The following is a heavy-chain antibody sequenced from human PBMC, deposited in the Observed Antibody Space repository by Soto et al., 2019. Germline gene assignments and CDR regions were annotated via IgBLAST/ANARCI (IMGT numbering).Heavy chain of an antibody. CDR3: ARVQVTPGTTWRVFDY. CDR1: GFTVSSSY. D-gene: IGHD1-1*01. J-gene: IGHJ4*02. V-gene: IGHV3-66*01. Sequence: EVQLVESGGGLVRPGGSLRLSCAASGFTVSSSYMSWVRQAPGKGLEWVSVIYSGGRTYYAGSVRGRFTISRDDSKSTVYLQMSSLRAEDTAVYDCARVQVTPGTTWRVFDYWGQGTLVPGSS. CDR2: IYSGGRT.